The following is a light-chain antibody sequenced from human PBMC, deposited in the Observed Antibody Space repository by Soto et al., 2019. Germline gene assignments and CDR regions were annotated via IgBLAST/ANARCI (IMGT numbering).Light chain of an antibody. CDR1: QTISSW. CDR2: KAS. V-gene: IGKV1-5*03. Sequence: DIKMTQCPSTLSASLGYRITITCLASQTISSWLAWYQQKPGKAPKLLIYKASTLKSGVPSRFSGSGSGTEFTLTISSLQPDDLATYYCQHYNSYSEAFGQGANVDIK. J-gene: IGKJ1*01. CDR3: QHYNSYSEA.